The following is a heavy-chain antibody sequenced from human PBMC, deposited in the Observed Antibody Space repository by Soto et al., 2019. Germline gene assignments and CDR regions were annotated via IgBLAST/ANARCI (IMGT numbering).Heavy chain of an antibody. CDR1: GGSISSYY. CDR2: IYYSGST. D-gene: IGHD6-25*01. J-gene: IGHJ4*02. Sequence: SETLSLTCTVSGGSISSYYWSWIRQPPGRGLEWIGYIYYSGSTNYNPSLNSRVTISVDTSKNQFSLNLTSVTAADSAVYYCARGSGSTFDYWGQGTVVTVSS. V-gene: IGHV4-59*01. CDR3: ARGSGSTFDY.